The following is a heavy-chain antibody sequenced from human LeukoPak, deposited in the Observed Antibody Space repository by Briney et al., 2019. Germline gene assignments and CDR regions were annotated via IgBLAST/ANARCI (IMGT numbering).Heavy chain of an antibody. Sequence: PSETLSLTCTVSGGSMSRFHWSWIRQPPGKGLEWIGYISYSKTTYYNPSLTGRVTISADTSKNQFSLRLHSVTAADTAVYYRASLGHFGDYVRVDYWGQGTRVTVSS. CDR3: ASLGHFGDYVRVDY. V-gene: IGHV4-59*08. J-gene: IGHJ4*02. CDR2: ISYSKTT. D-gene: IGHD4-17*01. CDR1: GGSMSRFH.